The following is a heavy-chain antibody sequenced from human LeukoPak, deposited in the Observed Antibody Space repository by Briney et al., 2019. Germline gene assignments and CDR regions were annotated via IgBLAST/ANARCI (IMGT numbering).Heavy chain of an antibody. D-gene: IGHD3-22*01. V-gene: IGHV3-30-3*01. CDR1: GFTFSSYA. Sequence: GGSLRLSCAASGFTFSSYAMHWVRQAPGKGLEWVAVISYDGSNKYYADSVKGRFTISRDNSKNTLYLQMNSLRAEDTAVYYCARDHCDSSGYYCGDYYYGMDVWGQGTTVTVSS. CDR3: ARDHCDSSGYYCGDYYYGMDV. CDR2: ISYDGSNK. J-gene: IGHJ6*02.